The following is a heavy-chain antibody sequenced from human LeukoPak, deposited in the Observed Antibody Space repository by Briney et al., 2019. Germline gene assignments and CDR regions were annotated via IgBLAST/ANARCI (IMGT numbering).Heavy chain of an antibody. D-gene: IGHD3-10*01. CDR1: GFTFSDSA. Sequence: GGSLRLSCAASGFTFSDSAIHWVRQASGKGLEWVGRIRSKPNTYATAYVASVKGRFTISRDDSTNTAYLQMNSLKTEDTAVYYCTKTSPGWGAFDIWGQGTVVTVSS. J-gene: IGHJ3*02. CDR3: TKTSPGWGAFDI. CDR2: IRSKPNTYAT. V-gene: IGHV3-73*01.